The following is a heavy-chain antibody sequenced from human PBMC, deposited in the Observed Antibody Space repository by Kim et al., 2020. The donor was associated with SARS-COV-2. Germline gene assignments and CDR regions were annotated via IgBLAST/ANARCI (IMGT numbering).Heavy chain of an antibody. D-gene: IGHD5-12*01. J-gene: IGHJ4*02. CDR2: IYYSGST. CDR1: GGSISSSSYY. CDR3: ARLPRLAKMATMY. V-gene: IGHV4-39*01. Sequence: SETLTLTCTVSGGSISSSSYYWGWIRQPPGKGLEWIGSIYYSGSTYYNPSLKSRVTISVDTSKNQFSLKLSSVTAADTAVYYCARLPRLAKMATMYWGQGTLVTVSS.